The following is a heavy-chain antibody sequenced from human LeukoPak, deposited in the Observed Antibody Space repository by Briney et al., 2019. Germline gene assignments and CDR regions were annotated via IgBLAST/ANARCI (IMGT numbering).Heavy chain of an antibody. CDR1: GGPISSGDYY. Sequence: PSQTLSLTCTVSGGPISSGDYYWSWIRQPPGKGLEWTGYIYYSGSTYYNPSLKSRVTISVDTSKNQFSLKLSSVTAADTAVYYCARSDYGDPNPFDYWGQGTLVTVSS. V-gene: IGHV4-30-4*01. D-gene: IGHD4-17*01. J-gene: IGHJ4*02. CDR2: IYYSGST. CDR3: ARSDYGDPNPFDY.